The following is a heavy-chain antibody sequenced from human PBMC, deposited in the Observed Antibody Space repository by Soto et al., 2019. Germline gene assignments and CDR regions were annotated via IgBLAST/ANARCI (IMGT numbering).Heavy chain of an antibody. CDR2: ISSSSSYT. D-gene: IGHD1-26*01. CDR3: ARVRVGAPPRGWFDP. V-gene: IGHV3-11*06. J-gene: IGHJ5*02. CDR1: GFTFSDYY. Sequence: QVQLVESGGGLVKPGGSLRLSCAASGFTFSDYYMSWIRQAPGKGLEWVSYISSSSSYTNYADSVKGRFTISRDNAKNSLYLQMNSLRAEDTAVYYCARVRVGAPPRGWFDPWGQGPLVTVSS.